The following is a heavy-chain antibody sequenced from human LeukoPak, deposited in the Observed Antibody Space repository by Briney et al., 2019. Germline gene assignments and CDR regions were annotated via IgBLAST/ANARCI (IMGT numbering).Heavy chain of an antibody. J-gene: IGHJ4*02. CDR2: ISSSSSYI. CDR1: GFTFSSYS. D-gene: IGHD5-18*01. CDR3: ASQRGYSYGCDY. V-gene: IGHV3-21*03. Sequence: GGSLRLSCAASGFTFSSYSMNWVRQAPGKGLEWVSSISSSSSYIYYADSVKGRFTVSRDNAKNSLYLHMNSLRAEDTAVYYCASQRGYSYGCDYWGQGTLVTVSS.